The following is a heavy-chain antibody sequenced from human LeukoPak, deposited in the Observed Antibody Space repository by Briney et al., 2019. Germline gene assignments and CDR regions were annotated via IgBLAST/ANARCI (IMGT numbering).Heavy chain of an antibody. J-gene: IGHJ6*03. CDR2: MNPNSGNT. D-gene: IGHD3-3*01. CDR1: GYTFTSYD. Sequence: GASVKVSCKASGYTFTSYDINWVRQATGQGLEWMAWMNPNSGNTGYAQKFQGRVTITRNASISTAYMELSSLRSEDTAVYYCARQSNYDFWSGYSPNYYYMDVWGKGTTVTVSS. V-gene: IGHV1-8*03. CDR3: ARQSNYDFWSGYSPNYYYMDV.